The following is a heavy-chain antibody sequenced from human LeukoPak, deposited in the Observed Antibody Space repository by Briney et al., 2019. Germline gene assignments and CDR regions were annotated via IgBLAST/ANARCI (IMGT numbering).Heavy chain of an antibody. J-gene: IGHJ4*02. V-gene: IGHV3-30*03. D-gene: IGHD6-13*01. CDR2: ISYDGSNK. CDR3: ARDPIYSSSSPYYFDY. CDR1: GFTFSSYG. Sequence: GGSLRLSCAASGFTFSSYGMHWVRQAPGKGLEWVAVISYDGSNKYYADSVKGRFTISRDNSKNTLYLQMNSLRAEDTAVYYCARDPIYSSSSPYYFDYWGQGTLVTVSS.